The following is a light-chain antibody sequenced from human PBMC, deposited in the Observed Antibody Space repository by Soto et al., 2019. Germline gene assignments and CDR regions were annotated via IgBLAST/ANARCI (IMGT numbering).Light chain of an antibody. Sequence: QXVVTQPPSASVSPGQSVAISCTGTSSDVGGYNYVSWYQQHPGKAPNLMIYEVNKRPSGVPDRFSGSKSGNTASLTVSGLQAEDEADYYCSSYAGSSNVFGTGTKVTVL. CDR1: SSDVGGYNY. V-gene: IGLV2-8*01. CDR3: SSYAGSSNV. CDR2: EVN. J-gene: IGLJ1*01.